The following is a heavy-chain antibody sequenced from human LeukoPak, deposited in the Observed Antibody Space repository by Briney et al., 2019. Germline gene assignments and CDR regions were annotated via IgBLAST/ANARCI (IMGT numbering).Heavy chain of an antibody. J-gene: IGHJ4*02. Sequence: GGSLRLSCAASGFTFSSYAMSWVRQAPGKGLEWVSAISGSGGSTYYADSVKGRFIISRDNSKNTLYLQMNSLRAEDTAVYYCAKSVSSSWYYFDYWGQGTLVTVSS. V-gene: IGHV3-23*01. CDR2: ISGSGGST. CDR1: GFTFSSYA. CDR3: AKSVSSSWYYFDY. D-gene: IGHD6-13*01.